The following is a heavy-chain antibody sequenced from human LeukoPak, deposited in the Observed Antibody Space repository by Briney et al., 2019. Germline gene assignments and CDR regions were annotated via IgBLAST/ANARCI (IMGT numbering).Heavy chain of an antibody. CDR2: IIPIFGTA. Sequence: ASVTVSCKASGYTFTSYGISWVRQAPGQGLEWMGGIIPIFGTANYAQKFQGRVTITADESTSTAYMELSSLRSEDTAVYYCARDGYYDSSGYYLPFDYWGQGTLVTVSS. J-gene: IGHJ4*02. CDR3: ARDGYYDSSGYYLPFDY. V-gene: IGHV1-69*13. D-gene: IGHD3-22*01. CDR1: GYTFTSYG.